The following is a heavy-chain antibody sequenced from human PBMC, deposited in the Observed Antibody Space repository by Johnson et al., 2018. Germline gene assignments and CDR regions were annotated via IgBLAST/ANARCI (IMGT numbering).Heavy chain of an antibody. Sequence: VQLVESGGGLVQPGRSLRLSCTASGFTFGDYAMSWFRQAPGKGLEWVGFIRSKAYGGKTEYAASVKGRFTISRDDSKSIAYLQMNSLKTEDTAVYYCTRTYYYGSGSYSYAFDIWGQGAMVTVSS. CDR3: TRTYYYGSGSYSYAFDI. CDR1: GFTFGDYA. D-gene: IGHD3-10*01. J-gene: IGHJ3*02. CDR2: IRSKAYGGKT. V-gene: IGHV3-49*03.